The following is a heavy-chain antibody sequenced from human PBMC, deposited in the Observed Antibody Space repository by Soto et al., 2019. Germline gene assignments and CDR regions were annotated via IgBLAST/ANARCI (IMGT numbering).Heavy chain of an antibody. J-gene: IGHJ5*02. CDR1: GGSVSSGSYY. CDR2: IYYSGST. D-gene: IGHD6-13*01. V-gene: IGHV4-61*01. CDR3: ARLRSSWTSFRFVP. Sequence: SETLSLTCTVSGGSVSSGSYYWSWIRQPPGKGLEWIGYIYYSGSTNYNPSLKSRVTISVDTSKNQFSLKLSSVTAADTAVYYCARLRSSWTSFRFVPWGQGTLGTVSS.